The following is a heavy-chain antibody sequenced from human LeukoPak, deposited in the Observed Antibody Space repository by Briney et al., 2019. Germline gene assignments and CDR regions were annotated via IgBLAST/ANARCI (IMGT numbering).Heavy chain of an antibody. CDR2: IKQDGSEK. Sequence: GGSLRLSCAASGFTFSSYWMSWVRQAPGKGLEWVANIKQDGSEKYYVDSVKGRFTISRDSAKNSLYLQMNSLRAEDTAVYYCARDGWVNDYGDYGEDYWGQGTLVTVSS. D-gene: IGHD4-17*01. CDR1: GFTFSSYW. V-gene: IGHV3-7*01. J-gene: IGHJ4*02. CDR3: ARDGWVNDYGDYGEDY.